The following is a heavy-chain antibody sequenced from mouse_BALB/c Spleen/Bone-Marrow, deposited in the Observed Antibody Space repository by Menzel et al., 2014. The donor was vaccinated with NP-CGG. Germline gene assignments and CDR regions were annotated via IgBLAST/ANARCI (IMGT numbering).Heavy chain of an antibody. J-gene: IGHJ1*01. D-gene: IGHD4-1*01. V-gene: IGHV5-6*02. Sequence: EVKLVESGGDLVKPGGSLKLSCAASGFTFSTYGMSWVRQTPDKRLEWVATINSGGGNTYYLDSVKGRFTISRDNARNTLYLQMTSLKSEDTAMYYCARRANWDVRRSFDVWGAGTTVTVSS. CDR1: GFTFSTYG. CDR2: INSGGGNT. CDR3: ARRANWDVRRSFDV.